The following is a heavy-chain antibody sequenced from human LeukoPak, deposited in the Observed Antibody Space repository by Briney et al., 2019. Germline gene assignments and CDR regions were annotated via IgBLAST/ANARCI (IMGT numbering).Heavy chain of an antibody. Sequence: GESLKISCKGSGYRFSNYWIGWVRQMPGKGLEWMGIVYPDDSDTRYSPSFQGQVTISADKSISTAYLQWSSLKASDTAMYYCAIGGDSATSCYRCFNFWGQGTLVTVSS. CDR1: GYRFSNYW. CDR3: AIGGDSATSCYRCFNF. CDR2: VYPDDSDT. V-gene: IGHV5-51*01. J-gene: IGHJ4*02. D-gene: IGHD2-2*02.